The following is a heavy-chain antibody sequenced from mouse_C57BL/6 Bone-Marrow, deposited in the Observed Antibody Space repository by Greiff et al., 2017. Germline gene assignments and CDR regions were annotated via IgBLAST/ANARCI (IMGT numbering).Heavy chain of an antibody. CDR2: IWSGGST. D-gene: IGHD2-3*01. CDR1: GFSLTSYG. J-gene: IGHJ3*01. Sequence: VKLVESGPGLVQPSQCLSITCTVSGFSLTSYGVHWVRQSPGKGLEWLGVIWSGGSTAYNAAFISRLSISKDNDKSQVFFKMNSLQADDTAIYYCDRAYDGYYPAWFAYWGQGTLVTVSA. CDR3: DRAYDGYYPAWFAY. V-gene: IGHV2-2*01.